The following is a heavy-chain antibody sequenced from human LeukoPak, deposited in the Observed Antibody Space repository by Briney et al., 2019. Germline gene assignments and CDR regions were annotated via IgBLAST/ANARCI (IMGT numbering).Heavy chain of an antibody. CDR2: ISTSSSTI. CDR1: AFTFSSYS. V-gene: IGHV3-48*01. Sequence: GGSLRLSCAASAFTFSSYSMNWVRQAPGKGLEWVSYISTSSSTIYYADSVKGRFTVSRDNAKNSLYLQMNSLRAEDTAVYYCARDKGSSWYYFDYWGQGTLVTVSS. CDR3: ARDKGSSWYYFDY. J-gene: IGHJ4*02. D-gene: IGHD6-13*01.